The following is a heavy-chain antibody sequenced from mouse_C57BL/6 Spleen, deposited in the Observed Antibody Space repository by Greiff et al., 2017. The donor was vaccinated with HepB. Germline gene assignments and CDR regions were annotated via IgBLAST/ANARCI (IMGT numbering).Heavy chain of an antibody. J-gene: IGHJ3*01. Sequence: VQLQQSGAELVMPGASVKLSCKASGYTFTSYWMHWVKQRPGQGLEWIGEIDPSDSYTNYNQKFKGKSTLTVDKSSSTADMQLSSLTSEDSAVFYCARSSNSSWLAYWGQGTLVNVAA. D-gene: IGHD2-5*01. CDR1: GYTFTSYW. V-gene: IGHV1-69*01. CDR3: ARSSNSSWLAY. CDR2: IDPSDSYT.